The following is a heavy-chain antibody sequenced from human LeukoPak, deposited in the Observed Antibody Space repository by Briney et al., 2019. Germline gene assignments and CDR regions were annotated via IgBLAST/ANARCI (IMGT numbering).Heavy chain of an antibody. CDR3: ARDGLATIFGVVIPYFDY. V-gene: IGHV3-64*01. CDR1: GFTFSSYA. J-gene: IGHJ4*02. Sequence: GGSLRLSCAASGFTFSSYAMHWVRQAPGKGLEYVSAISSNGGSTYYANSVKGRFTISRDNSKNTLYLQMGSLRAEDMAVYYCARDGLATIFGVVIPYFDYWGQGTLVTVSS. D-gene: IGHD3-3*01. CDR2: ISSNGGST.